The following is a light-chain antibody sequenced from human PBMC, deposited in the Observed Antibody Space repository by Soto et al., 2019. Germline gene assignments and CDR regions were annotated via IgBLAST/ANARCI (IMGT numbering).Light chain of an antibody. CDR2: EVR. V-gene: IGLV2-14*01. CDR1: NRGIGAYNL. J-gene: IGLJ3*02. CDR3: SSYTTTSTLL. Sequence: QSVLTQPASVSGSLGQSITISCTGSNRGIGAYNLVSWYQQYPDTAPKLIIYEVRNRPSGVSYRFTGSRSGNTASLTISALQADDESTFYCSSYTTTSTLLFGGGTKVTVL.